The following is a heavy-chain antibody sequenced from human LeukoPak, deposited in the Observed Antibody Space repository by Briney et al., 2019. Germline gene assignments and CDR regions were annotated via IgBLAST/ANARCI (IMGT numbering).Heavy chain of an antibody. Sequence: SVKVSCKASGGTFSSYAISWVRQAPGQGLEWMGGITPIFGTANYAQKFQGRVTITADESTSTAYMELSSLRSEDTAVYYCARGGLWFGELFDPNFDYWGQGTLVTVSS. J-gene: IGHJ4*02. CDR2: ITPIFGTA. V-gene: IGHV1-69*13. D-gene: IGHD3-10*01. CDR1: GGTFSSYA. CDR3: ARGGLWFGELFDPNFDY.